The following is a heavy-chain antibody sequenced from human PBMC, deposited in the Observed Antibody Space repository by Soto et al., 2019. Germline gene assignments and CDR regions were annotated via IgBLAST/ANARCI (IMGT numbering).Heavy chain of an antibody. Sequence: PSETLSLTCTVSGGSISSYYWSWIRQPPGKGLEWIGYIYYSGSTYYNPSLKSRVTISVDTSKNQFPLKLSSVTAADMAVYYCARHDYDRNGRYQGFDNWGQGTQVTVSS. CDR1: GGSISSYY. V-gene: IGHV4-59*08. D-gene: IGHD3-22*01. J-gene: IGHJ4*02. CDR3: ARHDYDRNGRYQGFDN. CDR2: IYYSGST.